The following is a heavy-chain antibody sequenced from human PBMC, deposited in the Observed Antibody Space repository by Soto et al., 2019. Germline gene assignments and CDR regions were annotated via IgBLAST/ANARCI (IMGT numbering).Heavy chain of an antibody. D-gene: IGHD1-26*01. Sequence: GGSLRLSCAASGFTFSSYWLHWVRQTPEKGLVWVSRVNSGGSSTSYADSVKGRFTISRDNAKNTLYLQMNSLRAEDTPVYYCARISGDYWFDFWGQGTLVTVSS. CDR1: GFTFSSYW. CDR2: VNSGGSST. V-gene: IGHV3-74*01. CDR3: ARISGDYWFDF. J-gene: IGHJ4*02.